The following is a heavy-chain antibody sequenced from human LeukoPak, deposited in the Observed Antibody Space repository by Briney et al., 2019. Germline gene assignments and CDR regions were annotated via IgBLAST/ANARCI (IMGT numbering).Heavy chain of an antibody. CDR1: GFTFSSYS. J-gene: IGHJ4*02. CDR3: ARDSVILRGYFDY. V-gene: IGHV3-21*01. D-gene: IGHD3-3*01. CDR2: ISSSSSYI. Sequence: PGGSLRLSCAASGFTFSSYSMNWVRQAPGKGLEWVSSISSSSSYIYYADSVKGRFTISRDNAKNSLYLQMNSLRAEDTAVYYCARDSVILRGYFDYWGQGTLVTVSS.